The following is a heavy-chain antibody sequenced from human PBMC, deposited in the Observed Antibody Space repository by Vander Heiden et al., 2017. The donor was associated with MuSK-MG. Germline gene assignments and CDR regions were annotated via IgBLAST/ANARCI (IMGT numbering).Heavy chain of an antibody. CDR2: INQDGSAK. V-gene: IGHV3-7*01. Sequence: EVYLVESGGGLVQPGGSLRLSCAASGFTFGPYWLTWVRQAPGKGLEWVANINQDGSAKYYVDSVKGRFTISRDNAKNSLYLQMNSLRAEDTAVYYCARDPLTRYCSGGTCYSDYWGQGTLVTVSS. J-gene: IGHJ4*02. CDR1: GFTFGPYW. CDR3: ARDPLTRYCSGGTCYSDY. D-gene: IGHD2-15*01.